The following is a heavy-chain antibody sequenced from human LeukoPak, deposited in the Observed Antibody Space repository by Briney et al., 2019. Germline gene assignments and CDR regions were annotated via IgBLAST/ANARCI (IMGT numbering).Heavy chain of an antibody. CDR3: ARALGELSFDY. D-gene: IGHD3-16*02. Sequence: PSETLTLTCTVSGGSISSYYWSWIRQPPGKGLEWIGYIYYSGSTNYNPSLKSRVTISVDTSKNQFSLKLSSVTAADTAVYYCARALGELSFDYWGQGTLVTVSS. CDR1: GGSISSYY. J-gene: IGHJ4*02. V-gene: IGHV4-59*01. CDR2: IYYSGST.